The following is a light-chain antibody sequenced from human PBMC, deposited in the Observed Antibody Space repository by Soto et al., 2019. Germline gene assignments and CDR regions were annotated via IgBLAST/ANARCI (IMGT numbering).Light chain of an antibody. V-gene: IGLV1-44*01. CDR2: SNN. Sequence: QSVLTQPPSASGTPGQRVSISCSGGSSNLGSNPVNWYLHLPGTAPKLLIYSNNQRPSGVPDRFPGSKSGTSASLAISGLQSEDEADYFCSAWDDSIYGPVFGGGTKLTVL. CDR1: SSNLGSNP. CDR3: SAWDDSIYGPV. J-gene: IGLJ2*01.